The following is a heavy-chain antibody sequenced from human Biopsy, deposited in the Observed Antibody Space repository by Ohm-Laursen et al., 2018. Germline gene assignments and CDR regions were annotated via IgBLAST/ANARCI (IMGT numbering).Heavy chain of an antibody. Sequence: TLSLTCAVSGYSVTNDYYWGWIRQPPGKGLEWIGNIYYDGITYYNSSLKSRVAMSVDSSKNQFSLRLTSLTAADTAVYYCSRVAGGYAYYYGMDVWGQGTTVIVSS. D-gene: IGHD5-12*01. V-gene: IGHV4-38-2*01. J-gene: IGHJ6*02. CDR3: SRVAGGYAYYYGMDV. CDR2: IYYDGIT. CDR1: GYSVTNDYY.